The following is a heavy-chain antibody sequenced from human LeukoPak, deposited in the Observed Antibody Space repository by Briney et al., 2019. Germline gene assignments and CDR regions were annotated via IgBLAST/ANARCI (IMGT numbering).Heavy chain of an antibody. Sequence: PGGSLRLSCTGSGFTFGDYAMTWVRQAPGKGLEWVGFIRTKPYGGTADYAASVKGRFSISRDDSKSIAYLQMDSLKAEDTAVYYCSRGHCSSTGCGSHYWGQGTLVTVSS. CDR2: IRTKPYGGTA. CDR1: GFTFGDYA. V-gene: IGHV3-49*04. D-gene: IGHD2-2*01. CDR3: SRGHCSSTGCGSHY. J-gene: IGHJ4*02.